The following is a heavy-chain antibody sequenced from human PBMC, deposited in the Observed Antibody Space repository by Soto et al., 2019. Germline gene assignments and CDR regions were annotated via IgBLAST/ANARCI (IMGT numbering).Heavy chain of an antibody. CDR3: ARTYSSSSSYFYYYIDV. J-gene: IGHJ6*03. D-gene: IGHD6-6*01. CDR1: GYTFTSYD. Sequence: QVQLVQSGAEVKKPGASVKVSCKASGYTFTSYDINWVRQATGQGLEWMGWMNPNTGNTGSTQTCQGRATMTRNTSTTTAYMELSSLTSEDTAVYYCARTYSSSSSYFYYYIDVWGEGTTVTVSS. CDR2: MNPNTGNT. V-gene: IGHV1-8*01.